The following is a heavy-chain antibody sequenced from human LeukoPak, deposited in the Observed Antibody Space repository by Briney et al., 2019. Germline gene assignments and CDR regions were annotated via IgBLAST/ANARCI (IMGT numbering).Heavy chain of an antibody. Sequence: SETLSLTCAVYGGSFSGYYWSWIRQPPGKGLEWIGEINHSGSTNYNPSLKSRVTISVDTSKNQFSLKLSSVTAADTAVYYCARHWGSLDYWGQGTLVTVSS. CDR3: ARHWGSLDY. D-gene: IGHD7-27*01. V-gene: IGHV4-34*01. J-gene: IGHJ4*02. CDR2: INHSGST. CDR1: GGSFSGYY.